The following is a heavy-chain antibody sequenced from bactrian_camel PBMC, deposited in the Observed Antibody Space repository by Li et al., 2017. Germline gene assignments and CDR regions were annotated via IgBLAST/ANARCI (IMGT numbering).Heavy chain of an antibody. CDR2: AGDDDVT. CDR3: AAGTLDCSGGLPIPY. J-gene: IGHJ4*01. D-gene: IGHD1*01. Sequence: HVQLVESGGGPVQAGGSLRLSCVASGDTRSSYCMAWFRQAPGKEREGVAAAGDDDVTSYTDSVKGRFTISKDTANNTLYLQMNSLDPEDTAMYYRAAGTLDCSGGLPIPYWGQGTQVTVSS. V-gene: IGHV3S26*01. CDR1: GDTRSSYC.